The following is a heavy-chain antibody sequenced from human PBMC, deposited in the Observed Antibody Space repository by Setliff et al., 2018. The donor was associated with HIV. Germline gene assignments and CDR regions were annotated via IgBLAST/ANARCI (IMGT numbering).Heavy chain of an antibody. CDR2: IYSGGST. CDR3: ATTDDSSLSYYFNY. D-gene: IGHD3-22*01. V-gene: IGHV3-53*01. CDR1: GFTVSSNY. J-gene: IGHJ4*02. Sequence: LRPSCAASGFTVSSNYMSCVRQAPGKGLEWVSVIYSGGSTYYADSVKGRFTISRDNSKNTLHLQMNSLRAEDTAVYYCATTDDSSLSYYFNYWGQGTLVTVSS.